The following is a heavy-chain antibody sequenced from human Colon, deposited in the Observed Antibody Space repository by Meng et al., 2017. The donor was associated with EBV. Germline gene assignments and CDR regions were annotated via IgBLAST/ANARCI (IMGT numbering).Heavy chain of an antibody. CDR1: GGSINSGSHY. CDR2: INYSGTT. CDR3: VRLAGLQGYYFDV. D-gene: IGHD4-11*01. V-gene: IGHV4-39*02. J-gene: IGHJ4*02. Sequence: QLRLQGAGPGLVKPSETLSLTCSSSGGSINSGSHYWAWIRQPPGKGLEWVGTINYSGTTYSNPSLKSRITLSVDTSNNDFSLKMTSVTAADTGLYYCVRLAGLQGYYFDVWGQGALVTVSS.